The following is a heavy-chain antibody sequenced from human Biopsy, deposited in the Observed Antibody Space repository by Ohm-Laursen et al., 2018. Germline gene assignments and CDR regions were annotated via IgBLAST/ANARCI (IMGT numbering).Heavy chain of an antibody. V-gene: IGHV3-9*01. J-gene: IGHJ2*01. Sequence: SLRFSCTASGFIFDDYAMHWVRQAPGKGLEWVSSITWNSGTIDYADSVKGRFTISRDNAKNSLYLQMNSLRAGDTALYYCAKARVAIRYFDIWGRGTLVTVSS. D-gene: IGHD2-15*01. CDR3: AKARVAIRYFDI. CDR2: ITWNSGTI. CDR1: GFIFDDYA.